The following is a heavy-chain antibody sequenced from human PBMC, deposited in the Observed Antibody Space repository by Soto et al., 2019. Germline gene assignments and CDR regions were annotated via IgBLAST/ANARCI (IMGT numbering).Heavy chain of an antibody. D-gene: IGHD3-10*01. CDR1: GFTVGDYA. Sequence: PGGSLRLSCTASGFTVGDYAMSWVRQAPGKGLEWVGFIRSKAYGGTTEYAASVKGRFTISRDDSKSIAYLQMNSLKTEDTAVYYCTPSYGSGRYYYYGMDVWGQGTTVTV. V-gene: IGHV3-49*04. J-gene: IGHJ6*02. CDR3: TPSYGSGRYYYYGMDV. CDR2: IRSKAYGGTT.